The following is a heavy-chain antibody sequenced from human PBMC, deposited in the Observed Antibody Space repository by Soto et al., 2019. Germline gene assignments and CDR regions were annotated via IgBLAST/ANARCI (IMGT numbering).Heavy chain of an antibody. CDR3: ARDRLKRGYSRYYFDY. D-gene: IGHD5-18*01. CDR1: GGTFSSYA. Sequence: GASVKVSCKASGGTFSSYAISWVRQAPGQGLEWMGGIIPIFGTANYAQKFQGRVTITADKSTSTAYMELSSLRSEDTAVYYCARDRLKRGYSRYYFDYWGQGTLVTVSS. V-gene: IGHV1-69*06. J-gene: IGHJ4*02. CDR2: IIPIFGTA.